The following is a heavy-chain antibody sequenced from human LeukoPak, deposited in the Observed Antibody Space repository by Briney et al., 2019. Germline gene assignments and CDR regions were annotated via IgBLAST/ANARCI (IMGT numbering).Heavy chain of an antibody. CDR3: ARAPHYYDSSGYYYVDY. D-gene: IGHD3-22*01. CDR2: ISAYNGNT. CDR1: GGTFSSYA. V-gene: IGHV1-18*01. Sequence: ASVKVSCKASGGTFSSYAISWVRQAPGQGLEWMGWISAYNGNTNYAQKLQGRVTMTTDTSTSTAYMELRSLRSDDTAVYYCARAPHYYDSSGYYYVDYWGQGTLVTVSS. J-gene: IGHJ4*02.